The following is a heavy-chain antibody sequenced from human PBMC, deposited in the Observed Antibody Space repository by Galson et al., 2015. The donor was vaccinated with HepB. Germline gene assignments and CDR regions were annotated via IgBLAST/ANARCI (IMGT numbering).Heavy chain of an antibody. J-gene: IGHJ3*02. CDR2: INHSGST. D-gene: IGHD3-16*01. V-gene: IGHV4-59*08. Sequence: ETLSLTCTVSGGSINGYYWSWIRQPPGKGLEWIGYINHSGSTNYNPSLKSRVTISVDMSKSQFSLKLSSVTAADTAVYYCGRRGGDRGRDAFDIWGQGTMVTVSS. CDR1: GGSINGYY. CDR3: GRRGGDRGRDAFDI.